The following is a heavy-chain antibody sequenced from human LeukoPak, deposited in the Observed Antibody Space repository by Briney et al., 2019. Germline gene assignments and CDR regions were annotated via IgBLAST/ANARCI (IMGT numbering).Heavy chain of an antibody. CDR2: IKQDGSEK. V-gene: IGHV3-7*01. J-gene: IGHJ4*02. D-gene: IGHD3-10*01. CDR3: AKVAKYYYGSETYYFFDY. Sequence: PGGSLRLSCAASGFTLSTYWMSWVRQAPGKGLEWVANIKQDGSEKYYVDSVKGRFTISRDNAKNSLYLQMNSLRVEDTAVYSCAKVAKYYYGSETYYFFDYWGQGTLVTVSS. CDR1: GFTLSTYW.